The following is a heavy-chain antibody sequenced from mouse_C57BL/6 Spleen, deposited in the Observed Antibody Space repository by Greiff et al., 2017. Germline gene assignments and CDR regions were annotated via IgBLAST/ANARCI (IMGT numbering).Heavy chain of an antibody. Sequence: QVQLQQSGPELVKPGASVKISCKASGYAFSSSWMNWVKQRPGKGLEWIGRIYPGDGDTNYNGKFKGKATLTADKSSSTAYMQLSSLTSEDSAVYFCASYYGRSSFCDYWGQGTTLTVSS. CDR1: GYAFSSSW. CDR3: ASYYGRSSFCDY. J-gene: IGHJ2*01. V-gene: IGHV1-82*01. CDR2: IYPGDGDT. D-gene: IGHD1-1*01.